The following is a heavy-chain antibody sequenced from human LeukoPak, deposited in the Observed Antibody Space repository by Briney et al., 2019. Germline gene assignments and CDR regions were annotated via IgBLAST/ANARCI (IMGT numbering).Heavy chain of an antibody. CDR3: ARHSGSGWQALGY. CDR2: TSYNGNT. Sequence: ASVKVSCKASGYTFSNYGISWVRQAPGLGLEWMGWTSYNGNTNYAQKFQDRVTMTTDTSTTAAYMELRSLESDDTAVYYCARHSGSGWQALGYWGQGTLVTVSS. V-gene: IGHV1-18*04. CDR1: GYTFSNYG. D-gene: IGHD6-19*01. J-gene: IGHJ4*02.